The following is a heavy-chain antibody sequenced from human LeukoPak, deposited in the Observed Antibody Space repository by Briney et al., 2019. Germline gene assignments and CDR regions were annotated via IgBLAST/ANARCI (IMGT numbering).Heavy chain of an antibody. CDR2: IIPIFGTA. Sequence: GASVKASCKASGGTFSSYAISWVRQAPGQGLEWMGGIIPIFGTANYAQKFQGRVTITADESTSTAYMELSSLRSEDTAVYYCASDYDILTGPKPYYYYGMDVWGKGTTVTVSS. CDR1: GGTFSSYA. CDR3: ASDYDILTGPKPYYYYGMDV. V-gene: IGHV1-69*13. D-gene: IGHD3-9*01. J-gene: IGHJ6*04.